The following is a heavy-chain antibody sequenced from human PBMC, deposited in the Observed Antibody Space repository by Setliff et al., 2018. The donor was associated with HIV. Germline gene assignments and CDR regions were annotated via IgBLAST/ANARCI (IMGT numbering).Heavy chain of an antibody. CDR2: VFPDDSDT. V-gene: IGHV5-51*01. CDR1: GYSFTTLW. CDR3: ARVSRNLYGHLDGFDI. Sequence: GESLKISCQASGYSFTTLWIAWVRQMPGKGLEWMGMVFPDDSDTRYSPSFQGQVTISVDKSFNTAYLQWSSLRASDTTMYYCARVSRNLYGHLDGFDIWGHGTMGTVSS. D-gene: IGHD3-10*01. J-gene: IGHJ3*02.